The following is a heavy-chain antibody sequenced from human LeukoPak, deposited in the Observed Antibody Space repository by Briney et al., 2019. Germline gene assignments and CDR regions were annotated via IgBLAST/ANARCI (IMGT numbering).Heavy chain of an antibody. Sequence: VASVKVSCKASGYTFTSYDINGVRKATGQGLEWMGWMNPNSGNTGYAQKFQGRVTITRNTSISTAYMELSSLRSEDTAVYYCARMYSSGWYWTGDYWGQGTLVTVSS. V-gene: IGHV1-8*03. CDR3: ARMYSSGWYWTGDY. D-gene: IGHD6-19*01. CDR1: GYTFTSYD. CDR2: MNPNSGNT. J-gene: IGHJ4*02.